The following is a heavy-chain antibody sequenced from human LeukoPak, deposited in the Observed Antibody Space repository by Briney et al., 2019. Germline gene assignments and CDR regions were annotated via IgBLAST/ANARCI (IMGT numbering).Heavy chain of an antibody. V-gene: IGHV4-59*12. J-gene: IGHJ4*02. D-gene: IGHD1-26*01. Sequence: PSETLSLTCTVSGGSISNYYWNWLRQPPGKGLEWIGYIYYSGSTKYNPSLKSRVTISVDTSKNRFSLRLNSVAAADTAVYYCARRSGSYFDYWGQGTLVTVSS. CDR1: GGSISNYY. CDR2: IYYSGST. CDR3: ARRSGSYFDY.